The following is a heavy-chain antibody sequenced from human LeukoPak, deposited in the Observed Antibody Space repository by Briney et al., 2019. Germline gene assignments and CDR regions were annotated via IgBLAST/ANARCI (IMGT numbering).Heavy chain of an antibody. J-gene: IGHJ6*03. CDR2: IRYDGSNK. D-gene: IGHD5-24*01. CDR1: GFTFSSYG. Sequence: PGGSLRLSCAASGFTFSSYGMHRVRQAPGKGLEWVAFIRYDGSNKYYADSVKGRFTISRDNSKNTLYLQMNSLRAEDTAVYYCANSRLRDYYYMDVWGKGTTVTVSS. V-gene: IGHV3-30*02. CDR3: ANSRLRDYYYMDV.